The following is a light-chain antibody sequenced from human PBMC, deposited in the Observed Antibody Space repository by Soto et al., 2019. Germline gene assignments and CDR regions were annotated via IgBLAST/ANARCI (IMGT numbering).Light chain of an antibody. CDR3: CSYAGSYTSGVV. V-gene: IGLV2-11*01. Sequence: QSVLTQPRSVSGSPGQSVTISCTGTSSDVGGYNYVSWYQQHPGKAPKLMIYDVSKRPSGVPDRFSGSKSGNTASLTISGRQAEDEADYYCCSYAGSYTSGVVFGGGTKLTVL. CDR1: SSDVGGYNY. J-gene: IGLJ2*01. CDR2: DVS.